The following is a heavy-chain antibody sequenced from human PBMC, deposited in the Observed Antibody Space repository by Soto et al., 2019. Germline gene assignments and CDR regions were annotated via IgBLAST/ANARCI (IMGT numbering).Heavy chain of an antibody. J-gene: IGHJ4*02. CDR1: GGSISSYY. CDR3: ARHPGGGGIKR. CDR2: IYYSGTT. V-gene: IGHV4-59*08. D-gene: IGHD3-16*02. Sequence: PSETLSLTCTVSGGSISSYYWTWIRQPPGKGLEWIGYIYYSGTTNYNPSLKSRVTISVDTSKNQFSLTLSSVTAAETAVYYCARHPGGGGIKRWGPGTLVTVSS.